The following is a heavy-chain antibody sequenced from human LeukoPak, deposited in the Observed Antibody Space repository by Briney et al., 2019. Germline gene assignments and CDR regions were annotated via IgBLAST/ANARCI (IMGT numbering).Heavy chain of an antibody. CDR1: GFTFSSYA. CDR2: IYYSGST. J-gene: IGHJ6*03. Sequence: GSLRLSCAASGFTFSSYAMSWIRQPPGKGLEWIGYIYYSGSTNYNPSLKSRVTISVDTSKNQFSLKLSSVTAADTAVYYCARGAPGTYDFWSGYSYYYYYYMDVWGKGTTVTVSS. V-gene: IGHV4-59*01. CDR3: ARGAPGTYDFWSGYSYYYYYYMDV. D-gene: IGHD3-3*01.